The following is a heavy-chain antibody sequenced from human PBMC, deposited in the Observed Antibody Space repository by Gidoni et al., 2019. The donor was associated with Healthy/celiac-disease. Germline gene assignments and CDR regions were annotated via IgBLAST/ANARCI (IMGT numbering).Heavy chain of an antibody. CDR1: GYSFTSYW. Sequence: EVQLVQSGAEVKKPGESLRISCKGSGYSFTSYWISWVRQMPGKGLEWMGRIDPSDSYTNYSPSFQGHVTISADKSISTAYLQWSSLKASDTAMYYCAGSRAGPIYYYYYYMDVWGKGTTVTVSS. CDR3: AGSRAGPIYYYYYYMDV. J-gene: IGHJ6*03. CDR2: IDPSDSYT. V-gene: IGHV5-10-1*03.